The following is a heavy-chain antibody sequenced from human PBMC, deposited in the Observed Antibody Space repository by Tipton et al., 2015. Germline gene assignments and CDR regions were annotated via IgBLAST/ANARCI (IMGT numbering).Heavy chain of an antibody. CDR3: ATHLMGRTVLRLVHGTPDYLSAMDI. J-gene: IGHJ6*02. CDR1: GFPVSDKH. V-gene: IGHV3-53*01. CDR2: IYTDGST. Sequence: SLRLSCAASGFPVSDKHMSWVRQAPGRGLEWVSSIYTDGSTNFADSVKGRFTISRDDPKNTLYLQMSSLRAEDTAMYYCATHLMGRTVLRLVHGTPDYLSAMDIWGQGTTATVSS. D-gene: IGHD3-9*01.